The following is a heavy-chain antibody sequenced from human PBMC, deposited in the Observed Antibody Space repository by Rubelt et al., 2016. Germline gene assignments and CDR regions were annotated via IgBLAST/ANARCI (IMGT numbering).Heavy chain of an antibody. CDR1: GFTFRNYG. D-gene: IGHD3-10*01. V-gene: IGHV3-33*01. CDR2: IWYDGSNK. J-gene: IGHJ5*02. Sequence: VQLLESGGGLVQPGGSLRLSCAASGFTFRNYGMHWVRQAPGKGLEWVAVIWYDGSNKLYADSVKGRFTISRDNSKNMVYLQMNSLRAEDTAVYYCARDSLHSGSYSNWFDPWGQGTLVTVSS. CDR3: ARDSLHSGSYSNWFDP.